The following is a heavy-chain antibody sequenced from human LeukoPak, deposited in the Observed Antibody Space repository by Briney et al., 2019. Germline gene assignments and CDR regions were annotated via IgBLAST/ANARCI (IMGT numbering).Heavy chain of an antibody. CDR3: AKDRGFLWFGESALFDY. D-gene: IGHD3-10*01. V-gene: IGHV3-7*03. Sequence: PGGSLRLSCAASGFTFSNYWMSWVRQAPGKGLEFMANIKEAGSEKYYVDSVKGRFTISRDNAKNSLYLQMNSLRAEDTALYYCAKDRGFLWFGESALFDYWGQGTLVTVSS. CDR1: GFTFSNYW. J-gene: IGHJ4*02. CDR2: IKEAGSEK.